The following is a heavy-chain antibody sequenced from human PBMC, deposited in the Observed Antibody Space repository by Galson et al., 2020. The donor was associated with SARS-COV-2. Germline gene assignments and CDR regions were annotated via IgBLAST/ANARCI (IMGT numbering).Heavy chain of an antibody. J-gene: IGHJ4*02. D-gene: IGHD2-15*01. Sequence: TGGSLRLSCAASGFTFSSYGMHWVRQAPGKGLEWVAVIPYDGSNKYYADSVKGRFTISRDNSKNTLYLQMNSLRAEDTAVYYCAKGDCSGGSCYFRGTDFDYRGQGTLVTVSS. V-gene: IGHV3-30*18. CDR1: GFTFSSYG. CDR3: AKGDCSGGSCYFRGTDFDY. CDR2: IPYDGSNK.